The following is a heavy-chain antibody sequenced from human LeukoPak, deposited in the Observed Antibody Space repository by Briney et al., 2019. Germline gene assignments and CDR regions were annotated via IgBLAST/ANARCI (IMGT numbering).Heavy chain of an antibody. V-gene: IGHV3-15*01. CDR1: GFTLNNAW. D-gene: IGHD3-10*01. Sequence: KSGGSLRLSCAASGFTLNNAWMSWVRQVPGKGLGWVGRIKSKTDGGTIDFAAPVKGRFTISRDDSRNTLYLQMNSLKTEDTALYYCATRYGSGGLRAAYYYYYYMDVWGKGTTVTVSS. CDR2: IKSKTDGGTI. J-gene: IGHJ6*03. CDR3: ATRYGSGGLRAAYYYYYYMDV.